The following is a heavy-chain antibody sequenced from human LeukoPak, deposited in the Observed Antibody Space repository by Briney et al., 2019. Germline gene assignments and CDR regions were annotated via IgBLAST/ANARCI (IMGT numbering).Heavy chain of an antibody. CDR3: VGSPTRTGSYFFDY. J-gene: IGHJ4*02. D-gene: IGHD3-10*01. CDR2: ISSSSYI. CDR1: GFTFSSYS. V-gene: IGHV3-21*01. Sequence: GGSLRLSCAASGFTFSSYSMNWVRQAPGKGLEWVSSISSSSYIYYADSVKGRFTISRDNAKNSLYLQMNSLRAEDTAVYYCVGSPTRTGSYFFDYWGQGTLATVSS.